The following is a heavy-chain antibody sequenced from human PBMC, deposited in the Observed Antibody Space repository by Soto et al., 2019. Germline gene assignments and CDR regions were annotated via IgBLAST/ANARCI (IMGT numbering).Heavy chain of an antibody. V-gene: IGHV3-23*01. J-gene: IGHJ5*02. CDR1: GFTFSSYA. Sequence: GGSLRLSCAASGFTFSSYAMSWVRQAPGKGLEWVSAISGSGGSTYYADSVKGRFTISRDNSKNTLYLQMNSLRAEDTAVYYCAKDLGLYPWFGELLPRNWFDPWGQGTLVTVSS. CDR3: AKDLGLYPWFGELLPRNWFDP. CDR2: ISGSGGST. D-gene: IGHD3-10*01.